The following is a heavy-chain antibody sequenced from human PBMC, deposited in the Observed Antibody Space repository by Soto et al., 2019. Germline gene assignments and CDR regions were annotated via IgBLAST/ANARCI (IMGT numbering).Heavy chain of an antibody. Sequence: GGSLRLSCAASGFTFSSYAMSWVRQAPGKGLEWVSAISGSGGSTYYADSVKGRVTISRDNSKNTLYLQMNSLRAEDTAVYYCAREQQLVRSFDYWGQGTLVTVSS. CDR1: GFTFSSYA. V-gene: IGHV3-23*01. CDR3: AREQQLVRSFDY. D-gene: IGHD6-13*01. CDR2: ISGSGGST. J-gene: IGHJ4*02.